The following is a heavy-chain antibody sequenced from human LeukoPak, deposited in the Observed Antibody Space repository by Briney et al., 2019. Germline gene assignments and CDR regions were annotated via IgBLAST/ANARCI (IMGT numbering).Heavy chain of an antibody. CDR3: AKSPTTVTTGHAY. Sequence: QSGGSLRLSCAASGFTFSSYAMSWVRQAPGKGLEWVSAISGNGGGTYYADSVKGRFTTSRDNSKNTLYLQMNSLRAEDTGVYYCAKSPTTVTTGHAYWGQGTLVTVSS. CDR1: GFTFSSYA. V-gene: IGHV3-23*01. J-gene: IGHJ4*02. D-gene: IGHD4-17*01. CDR2: ISGNGGGT.